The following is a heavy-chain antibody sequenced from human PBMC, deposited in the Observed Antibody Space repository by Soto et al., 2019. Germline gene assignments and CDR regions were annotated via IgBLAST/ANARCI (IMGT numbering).Heavy chain of an antibody. CDR1: GGPISSYY. V-gene: IGHV4-59*01. D-gene: IGHD5-12*01. J-gene: IGHJ4*02. CDR2: SAYTGIT. CDR3: AREGFSGYEALDY. Sequence: QVHLQESGPGLLKPSETLSLTCSVSGGPISSYYLSWVRQPPGKGLEWIASSAYTGITGYNPSLRSPVTMSGDTSQSVFSLKMTSVTASVTAGYYCAREGFSGYEALDYWCQGVLGSVSS.